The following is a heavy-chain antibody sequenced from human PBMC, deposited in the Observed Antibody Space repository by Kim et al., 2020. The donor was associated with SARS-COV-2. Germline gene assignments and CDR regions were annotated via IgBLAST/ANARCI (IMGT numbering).Heavy chain of an antibody. CDR2: IYYSGST. CDR1: GGSISSYY. Sequence: SETLSLTCTVSGGSISSYYWSWIRQPPGKGLEWIGYIYYSGSTNYNPSLKSRVTISVDTSKNQFSLKLSSVTAADTAVYYCARAPYYYGSGSHYYYGMDVWAKGPRSPSP. J-gene: IGHJ6*02. CDR3: ARAPYYYGSGSHYYYGMDV. V-gene: IGHV4-59*01. D-gene: IGHD3-10*01.